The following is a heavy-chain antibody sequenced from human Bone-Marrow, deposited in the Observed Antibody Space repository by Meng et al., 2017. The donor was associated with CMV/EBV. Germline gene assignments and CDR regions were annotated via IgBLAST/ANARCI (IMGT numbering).Heavy chain of an antibody. CDR3: VRPIARKYAFDI. J-gene: IGHJ3*02. Sequence: ASVKVSCKASGYTFTGYYMHWVRQAPGQGLEWMGWINPNSGGTNYAQKFQGRVTMTRDTSISTAYMELSRLRSDDTAVYYCVRPIARKYAFDIWGQGTMVTVSS. V-gene: IGHV1-2*02. CDR2: INPNSGGT. CDR1: GYTFTGYY. D-gene: IGHD2-21*01.